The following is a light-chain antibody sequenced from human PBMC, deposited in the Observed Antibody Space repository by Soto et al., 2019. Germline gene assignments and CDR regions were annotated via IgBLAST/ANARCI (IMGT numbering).Light chain of an antibody. Sequence: QSVLTQPPSASGTPGQRVTISCSGSSSNIGSNYVYWYQQLPGMAPKLLMYSNNQRPSGVPDRFYGSKSGTSASLVISGLRSEEEADYYCAVWDDNLSGWVFGGGTKLTVL. J-gene: IGLJ3*02. CDR1: SSNIGSNY. V-gene: IGLV1-47*02. CDR3: AVWDDNLSGWV. CDR2: SNN.